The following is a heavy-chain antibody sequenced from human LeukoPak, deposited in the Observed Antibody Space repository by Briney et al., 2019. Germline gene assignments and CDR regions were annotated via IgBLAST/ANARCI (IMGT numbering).Heavy chain of an antibody. CDR2: ISAYNGNT. J-gene: IGHJ4*02. Sequence: ASVKVSCKASGYTFTSYGMSWVRQAPGQGLEWMGWISAYNGNTNYAQKLQGRVTMTTDTSTSTAYMELRSLRSDDTAVYSWARGPVLRFGSALDYWGQGTLVTVSS. V-gene: IGHV1-18*01. D-gene: IGHD3-10*01. CDR3: ARGPVLRFGSALDY. CDR1: GYTFTSYG.